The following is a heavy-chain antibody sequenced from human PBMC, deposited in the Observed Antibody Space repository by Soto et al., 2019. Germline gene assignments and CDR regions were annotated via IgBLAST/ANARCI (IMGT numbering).Heavy chain of an antibody. CDR2: LSSSKTYI. CDR3: VRDSGWAFDI. V-gene: IGHV3-48*02. D-gene: IGHD6-19*01. J-gene: IGHJ3*02. CDR1: GFSFSSYS. Sequence: EVQLVESGGDLVQPGQSLRLSCAASGFSFSSYSMNWVRQAPGKGLEWISYLSSSKTYIWYADSLKGRFTISRDNAKNSLSLQMNSLRDEDTAVYYCVRDSGWAFDIWGLGTMVTVSS.